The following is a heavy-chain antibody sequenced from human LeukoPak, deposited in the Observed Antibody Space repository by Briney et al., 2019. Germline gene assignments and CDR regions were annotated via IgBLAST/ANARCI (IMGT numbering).Heavy chain of an antibody. CDR3: ARGSLIYYDILTGYYTPLGLDY. J-gene: IGHJ4*02. CDR2: AYHSGIT. V-gene: IGHV4-4*02. Sequence: PSGTLSLTCAVSGGSITSDNWWIWVRQPPGKGLEWIGEAYHSGITNYNPSLKSRVTMSVDKSKNQFSLSLSSVTAADTAVYYCARGSLIYYDILTGYYTPLGLDYWGQGTLVTVSS. CDR1: GGSITSDNW. D-gene: IGHD3-9*01.